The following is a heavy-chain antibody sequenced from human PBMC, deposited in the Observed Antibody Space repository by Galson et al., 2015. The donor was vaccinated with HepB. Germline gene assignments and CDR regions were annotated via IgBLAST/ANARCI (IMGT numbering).Heavy chain of an antibody. D-gene: IGHD3-10*01. CDR1: GFTFSSYG. CDR2: IWYDGSNK. V-gene: IGHV3-33*06. CDR3: AKDSYYGSGSYYYLGEDAFDI. J-gene: IGHJ3*02. Sequence: SLRLSCAASGFTFSSYGMHWVRQAPGKGLEWVAVIWYDGSNKYYADSVKGRFTISRDNSKNTLYLQMNSLRAEDTAVYYCAKDSYYGSGSYYYLGEDAFDIWGQGTMVTVSS.